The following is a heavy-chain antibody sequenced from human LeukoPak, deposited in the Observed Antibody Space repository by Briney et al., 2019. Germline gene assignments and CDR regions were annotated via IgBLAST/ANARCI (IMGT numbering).Heavy chain of an antibody. V-gene: IGHV3-21*01. D-gene: IGHD3-22*01. Sequence: GGSLRLSCAASGSTFSGSWMGWVRQAPGKGLEWVSSISGSSLYIYYADSVKGRFTISRDNAKNSLYLQMNSLRAEDTAVYYCARDPPYYDSSGYYYDYWGQGALVTVSS. CDR3: ARDPPYYDSSGYYYDY. CDR1: GSTFSGSW. J-gene: IGHJ4*02. CDR2: ISGSSLYI.